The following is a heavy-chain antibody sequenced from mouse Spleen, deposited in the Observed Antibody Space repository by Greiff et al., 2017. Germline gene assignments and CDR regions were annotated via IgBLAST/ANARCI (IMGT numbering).Heavy chain of an antibody. V-gene: IGHV5-12-1*01. Sequence: EVQGVESGGGLVKPEGSLKLSCAASGFAFSGYGMAWVRQTPEKRLEWVATISNGGVSTYYPDNVKGRFTISRDNAKNTLYLQMSSLKSEDTAMYYCTRRPYYYGSSYWYFDVWGAGTTVTVSS. J-gene: IGHJ1*01. CDR3: TRRPYYYGSSYWYFDV. CDR1: GFAFSGYG. CDR2: ISNGGVST. D-gene: IGHD1-1*01.